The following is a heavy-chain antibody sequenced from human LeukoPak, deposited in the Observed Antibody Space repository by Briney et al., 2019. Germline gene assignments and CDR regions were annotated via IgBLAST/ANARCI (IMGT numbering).Heavy chain of an antibody. CDR1: GFTFSSFG. V-gene: IGHV3-33*01. J-gene: IGHJ4*02. Sequence: PGGSLRLSCVVWGFTFSSFGVQCVPQAPGKGLEGVAVIWYEGRKEYYIDSVKGRFTISRDNCKNTLYLQMNSLRAEDTAVYYCARGSGYYPLFAYWGQGTLVTVSS. CDR3: ARGSGYYPLFAY. D-gene: IGHD3-22*01. CDR2: IWYEGRKE.